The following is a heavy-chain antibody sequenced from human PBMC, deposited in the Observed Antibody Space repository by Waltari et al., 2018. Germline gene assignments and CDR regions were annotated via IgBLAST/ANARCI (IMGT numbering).Heavy chain of an antibody. CDR3: AKWDSGYDGAFDY. V-gene: IGHV3-23*01. D-gene: IGHD5-12*01. CDR1: GFTFSSYA. CDR2: ISGSGGRT. J-gene: IGHJ4*02. Sequence: EVQLLESGGGLVQPGGSLRLSCAASGFTFSSYAMSWVRQAPGKGLEWVSAISGSGGRTYYADSVKGRFTISRDNSKNTLYLQMNSLRAEDTAVYYCAKWDSGYDGAFDYWGQGTLVTVSS.